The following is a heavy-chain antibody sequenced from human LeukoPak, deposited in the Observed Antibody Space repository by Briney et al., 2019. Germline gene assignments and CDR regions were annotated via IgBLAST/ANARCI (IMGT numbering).Heavy chain of an antibody. Sequence: PGGSLRLSCAASGFTFSSYSMNWVRQAPGKGLEWVSSISSSSSYIYYADSVKGRFTISRDNAKNSLYLQMNSLRAEDTAVYYCARADSSGYGYMDVWGKGTTVTVSS. D-gene: IGHD3-22*01. CDR3: ARADSSGYGYMDV. CDR2: ISSSSSYI. V-gene: IGHV3-21*01. J-gene: IGHJ6*03. CDR1: GFTFSSYS.